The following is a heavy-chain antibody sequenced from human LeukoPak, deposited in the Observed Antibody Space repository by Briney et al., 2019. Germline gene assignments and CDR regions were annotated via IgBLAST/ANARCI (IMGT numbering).Heavy chain of an antibody. J-gene: IGHJ4*02. CDR2: IRSSSTYI. Sequence: GGSLRLSCAASGFTFNNYGMNWVRQAPGKGLEWVSSIRSSSTYIYYADSVKGRFTISRDNAKNSLYLQMNSLRAEDTAVYYCARDYGDRCFDYWGQGALVTVSS. D-gene: IGHD4-17*01. V-gene: IGHV3-21*01. CDR1: GFTFNNYG. CDR3: ARDYGDRCFDY.